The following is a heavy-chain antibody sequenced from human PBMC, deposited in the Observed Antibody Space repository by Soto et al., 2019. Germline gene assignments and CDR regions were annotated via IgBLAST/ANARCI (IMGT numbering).Heavy chain of an antibody. J-gene: IGHJ1*01. V-gene: IGHV1-69*13. D-gene: IGHD5-12*01. Sequence: PSVKVSCKAAGGTFSSFGISWVRRAPGQGLEWMGGIIPVFGRPNYAQRFRGRLTITADESTNTSYMELIDLTSEDTAVYYCAREASGSDFWGQGTQVTVSS. CDR1: GGTFSSFG. CDR2: IIPVFGRP. CDR3: AREASGSDF.